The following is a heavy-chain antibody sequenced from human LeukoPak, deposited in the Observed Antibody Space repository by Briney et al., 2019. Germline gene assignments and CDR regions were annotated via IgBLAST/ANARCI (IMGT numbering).Heavy chain of an antibody. Sequence: GGSLRLSCAASGXTFSSYAMSWVRQAPEKGLECVSTISGSGGGTYYADSVKGRFTISRDDSKNTLYLQMNSLRAEDTAVYYCVKDLGRYRNNCFDYWGQGTLVTVSS. CDR2: ISGSGGGT. D-gene: IGHD1-26*01. V-gene: IGHV3-23*01. CDR3: VKDLGRYRNNCFDY. CDR1: GXTFSSYA. J-gene: IGHJ4*02.